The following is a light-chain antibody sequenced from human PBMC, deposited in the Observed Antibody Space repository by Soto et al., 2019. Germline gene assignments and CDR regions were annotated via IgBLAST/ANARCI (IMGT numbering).Light chain of an antibody. V-gene: IGKV1-39*01. CDR3: QQSYSTPYT. J-gene: IGKJ2*01. Sequence: DIQMTQSPSSLSASVGDRVTITCRASQSITNYLNWHQQKPGKAPNLLIYVTSTLQSGVPSRFSGRGSGTDFTLTINTLQPEDFATYYCQQSYSTPYTFGQGTKLEIK. CDR2: VTS. CDR1: QSITNY.